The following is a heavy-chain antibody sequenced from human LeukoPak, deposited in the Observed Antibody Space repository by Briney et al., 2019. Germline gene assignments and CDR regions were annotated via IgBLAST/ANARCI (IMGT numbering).Heavy chain of an antibody. CDR2: ISGSGGST. Sequence: PGGSLRLSCAASRFTFSTYSMNWARQAPGKGLEWVSAISGSGGSTYYADSVKGRFTISRDNSINTLYLQMNSLRAEDTAVYYCAKAKGGSWYDFDCWGQGTLVTVSS. CDR3: AKAKGGSWYDFDC. D-gene: IGHD6-13*01. CDR1: RFTFSTYS. V-gene: IGHV3-23*01. J-gene: IGHJ4*02.